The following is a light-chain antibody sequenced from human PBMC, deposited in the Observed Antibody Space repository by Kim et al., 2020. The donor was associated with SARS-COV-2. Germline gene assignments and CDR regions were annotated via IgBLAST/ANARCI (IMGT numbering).Light chain of an antibody. CDR3: NSRDSSGNHLV. Sequence: SSALTQDPAVSVALGQTVRITCQGDSLRSYYASWYQQKPGQAPVLVIYGKNNRPSGIPDRFSGSSSGNTASLTITGAQAEDEADYYCNSRDSSGNHLVFGGGTKVTVL. V-gene: IGLV3-19*01. CDR1: SLRSYY. CDR2: GKN. J-gene: IGLJ2*01.